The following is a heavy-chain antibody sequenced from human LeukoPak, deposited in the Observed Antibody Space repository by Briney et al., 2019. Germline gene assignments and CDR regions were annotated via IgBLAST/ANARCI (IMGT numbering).Heavy chain of an antibody. CDR2: IYYSGST. Sequence: SETLSPTCTVSGGSISSSSYYWGWIRQPPGKGLEWIGSIYYSGSTYYNPSLKSRVTISVDTSKNQFSLKLSSVTAADTAVYYCARDRNGDPGNWFDPWGQGTLVTVSS. CDR1: GGSISSSSYY. J-gene: IGHJ5*02. CDR3: ARDRNGDPGNWFDP. V-gene: IGHV4-39*07. D-gene: IGHD4-17*01.